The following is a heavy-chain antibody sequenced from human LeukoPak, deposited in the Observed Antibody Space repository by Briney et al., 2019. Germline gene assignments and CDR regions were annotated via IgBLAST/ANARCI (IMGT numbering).Heavy chain of an antibody. J-gene: IGHJ6*02. D-gene: IGHD3-3*01. CDR3: ARDGDFWSGYFYYYGMDV. Sequence: GASVKVSCKASGYTFTGYYMHWVRQAPGQGLDWMGWINPNSGGTNYAQKFQGRVTMTRDTSISTAYMELSRLRSDDTAVYYCARDGDFWSGYFYYYGMDVWGQGTTVTVSS. CDR1: GYTFTGYY. CDR2: INPNSGGT. V-gene: IGHV1-2*02.